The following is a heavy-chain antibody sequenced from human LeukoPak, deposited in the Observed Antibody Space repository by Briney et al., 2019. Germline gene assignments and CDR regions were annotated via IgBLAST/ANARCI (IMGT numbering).Heavy chain of an antibody. Sequence: QPGGSLRLSCAASGFTFSSYNMNWVRQAPGKGLEWVSYISSSSSTMYYADSVKGRFTISRDNAKKSLYLQMNSLRDEDTAVYFCARDQEGGGTYGAFFDYWGQGTLVTVSS. J-gene: IGHJ4*02. CDR3: ARDQEGGGTYGAFFDY. CDR2: ISSSSSTM. D-gene: IGHD4-17*01. V-gene: IGHV3-48*02. CDR1: GFTFSSYN.